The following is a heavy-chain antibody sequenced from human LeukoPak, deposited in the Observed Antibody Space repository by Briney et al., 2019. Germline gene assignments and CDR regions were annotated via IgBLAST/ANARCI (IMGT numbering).Heavy chain of an antibody. V-gene: IGHV1-24*01. CDR1: GTTLSDFS. CDR3: ANLRGGITCCDAFDV. Sequence: APVKVCCKPSGTTLSDFSINWVRHAPGNRLEWMRGFEPEDGETLYAQKFQGRVTMTEDTSTDTAYMELSSLRSEDTAIYFCANLRGGITCCDAFDVWGQGTVVIVSS. CDR2: FEPEDGET. D-gene: IGHD3-10*01. J-gene: IGHJ3*01.